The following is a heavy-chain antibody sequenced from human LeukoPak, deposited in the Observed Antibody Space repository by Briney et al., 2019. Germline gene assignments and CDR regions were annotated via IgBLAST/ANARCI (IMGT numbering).Heavy chain of an antibody. J-gene: IGHJ4*02. CDR3: ASVLYQPYDY. CDR1: GFTFSRYE. CDR2: ISSSGSTI. V-gene: IGHV3-48*03. Sequence: GGSLRLSCAASGFTFSRYEMNWVRQAPGKGLEWVSYISSSGSTIYYADSVKGRFTISRDNAKNSLYLQMNSLRAEDTAVYYCASVLYQPYDYWGQGTLVTVSS. D-gene: IGHD2-2*01.